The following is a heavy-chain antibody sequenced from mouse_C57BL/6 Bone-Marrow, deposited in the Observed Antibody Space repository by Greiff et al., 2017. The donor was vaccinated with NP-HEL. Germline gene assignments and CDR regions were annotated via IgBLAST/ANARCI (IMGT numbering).Heavy chain of an antibody. V-gene: IGHV1-47*01. CDR2: FHPYNDDT. Sequence: QVQLKESGAELVKPGASVKMSCKASGYTFTTYPIEWMKQNHGKSLEWIGNFHPYNDDTKYNEKFKGKATLTVEKSSSTVYLELSRLTSYDSSVFYWSRGGGLKLDWYFDVWGTGTTVTVSS. D-gene: IGHD2-2*01. J-gene: IGHJ1*03. CDR3: SRGGGLKLDWYFDV. CDR1: GYTFTTYP.